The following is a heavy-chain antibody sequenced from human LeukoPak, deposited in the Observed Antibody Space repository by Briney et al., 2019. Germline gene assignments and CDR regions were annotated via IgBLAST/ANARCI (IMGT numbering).Heavy chain of an antibody. Sequence: PGGSLRLSCAASGFTFNNYAMSWVRQAPGKGLEWVSAISGSSGDTYYADSVKGRFTISRDNSENTLYLQIKSLRAEDTAVYYCAKDGYGGRPHFDNWGQGSVVTVSS. D-gene: IGHD4-23*01. V-gene: IGHV3-23*01. CDR3: AKDGYGGRPHFDN. J-gene: IGHJ4*02. CDR2: ISGSSGDT. CDR1: GFTFNNYA.